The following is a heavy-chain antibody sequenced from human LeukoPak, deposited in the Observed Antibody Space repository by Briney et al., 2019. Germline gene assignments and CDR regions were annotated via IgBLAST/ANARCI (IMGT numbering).Heavy chain of an antibody. V-gene: IGHV4-59*12. J-gene: IGHJ4*02. Sequence: SETLSLTCTVSGGSISSYYWSWIRQPPGKGLEWIGYIYYSGSTYYNPSLKSRVTISVDRSKNQFSLKLSSVTAADTAVYYCASFIYCGGDCYFDHFDYWGQGTLVTVSS. CDR1: GGSISSYY. D-gene: IGHD2-21*01. CDR2: IYYSGST. CDR3: ASFIYCGGDCYFDHFDY.